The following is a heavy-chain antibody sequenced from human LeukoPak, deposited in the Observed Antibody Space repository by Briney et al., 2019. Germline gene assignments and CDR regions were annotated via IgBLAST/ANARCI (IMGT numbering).Heavy chain of an antibody. CDR1: GFTFGNYA. D-gene: IGHD5-24*01. Sequence: GGSLRLSCEASGFTFGNYAMNWVRRTPGKGLVWVSRISHDGIISYADSVKGRFTISRDNAKNTLTLQMNSLRVEDTAVYFCARDWVYKIDYWGRGTLVTVSS. V-gene: IGHV3-74*01. CDR3: ARDWVYKIDY. CDR2: ISHDGII. J-gene: IGHJ4*02.